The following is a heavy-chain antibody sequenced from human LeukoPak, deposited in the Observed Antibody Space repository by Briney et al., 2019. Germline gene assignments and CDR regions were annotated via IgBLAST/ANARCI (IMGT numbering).Heavy chain of an antibody. D-gene: IGHD1-26*01. Sequence: GGSLRLSCAVSGFTFSSYSMNWVRQAPGKGLEWVSYISSSSSTIYYADSVKGRFTISRDNAKNSLYLQMNSLRAEDTAVYYCAGRKIVGADYWGQGTLVTVSS. J-gene: IGHJ4*02. CDR3: AGRKIVGADY. CDR1: GFTFSSYS. V-gene: IGHV3-48*04. CDR2: ISSSSSTI.